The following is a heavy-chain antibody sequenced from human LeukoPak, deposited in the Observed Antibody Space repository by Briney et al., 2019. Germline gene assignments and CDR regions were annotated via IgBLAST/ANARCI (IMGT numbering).Heavy chain of an antibody. V-gene: IGHV3-66*02. CDR1: GFTVSSNY. Sequence: GGSLRLSCAASGFTVSSNYVSWVRQAPGKGLEWVSVIYSSGNTYYADSVKGRFTISRDNSKNTLYLQMNSLRPEDTAVYYCATRSSSIYYYYGMDVWGQGTTVTVSS. D-gene: IGHD6-6*01. J-gene: IGHJ6*02. CDR2: IYSSGNT. CDR3: ATRSSSIYYYYGMDV.